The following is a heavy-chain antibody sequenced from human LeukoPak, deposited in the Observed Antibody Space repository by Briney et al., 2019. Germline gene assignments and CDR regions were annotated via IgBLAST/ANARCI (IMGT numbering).Heavy chain of an antibody. CDR2: IYHSGST. CDR3: ARLDSSGYYLDYYFDY. J-gene: IGHJ4*02. Sequence: SGTLYLTCAVSGGSTSSSNWWSWVRQPPGKGLEWIGEIYHSGSTNYNPSLKSRVTISVDKSKNQFSLKLSSVTAADTAVYYCARLDSSGYYLDYYFDYWGQGTLVTVSS. V-gene: IGHV4-4*02. CDR1: GGSTSSSNW. D-gene: IGHD3-22*01.